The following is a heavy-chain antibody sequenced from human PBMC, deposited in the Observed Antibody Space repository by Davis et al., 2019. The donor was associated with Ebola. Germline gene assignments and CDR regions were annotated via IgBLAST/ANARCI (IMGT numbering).Heavy chain of an antibody. CDR1: GGSISSGDYY. Sequence: MPSETLSLTCTVSGGSISSGDYYWSWIRQPPGKGLEWIGYIYYSGSTYYNPSLKSRVTISVDTSKNQFSLKLGSVTATDTAVYYCARHQTGRGISFGAGGYYFDYWGQGTLVTVSS. CDR3: ARHQTGRGISFGAGGYYFDY. J-gene: IGHJ4*02. D-gene: IGHD3-16*01. CDR2: IYYSGST. V-gene: IGHV4-30-4*01.